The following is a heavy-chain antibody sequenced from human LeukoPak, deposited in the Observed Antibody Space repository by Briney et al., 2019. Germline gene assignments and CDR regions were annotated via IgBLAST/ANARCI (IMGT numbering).Heavy chain of an antibody. CDR3: ARGLSGSYDY. D-gene: IGHD1-26*01. CDR1: GYTFTSYG. J-gene: IGHJ4*02. CDR2: IIPIFGTA. V-gene: IGHV1-69*13. Sequence: ASVKVSCKASGYTFTSYGISWVRQAPGQGLEWMGGIIPIFGTANYAQKFQGRVTITADESTSTAYMELSSLRSEDTAVYYCARGLSGSYDYWGQGTLVTVSS.